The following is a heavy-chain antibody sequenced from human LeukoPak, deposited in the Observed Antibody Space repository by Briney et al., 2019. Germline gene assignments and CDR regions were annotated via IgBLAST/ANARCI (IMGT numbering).Heavy chain of an antibody. CDR2: INWNGGST. V-gene: IGHV3-20*04. CDR1: GFTFDDYG. D-gene: IGHD3-10*01. CDR3: ARSRLMLRGVITGVDY. Sequence: GGSLRLSCAASGFTFDDYGMSWVRQAPGKGLEWVSGINWNGGSTGYADSVKGRFTISRDNSKSTLYLQMNTLRAEDTAVYYCARSRLMLRGVITGVDYWGQGTLVTVSS. J-gene: IGHJ4*02.